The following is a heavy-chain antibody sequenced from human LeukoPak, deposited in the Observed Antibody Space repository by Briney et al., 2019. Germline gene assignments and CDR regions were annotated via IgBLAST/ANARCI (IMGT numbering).Heavy chain of an antibody. V-gene: IGHV3-30*18. Sequence: PGRSLRLSCAASGFTFSSYGMHWVRQAPGKGLEWVAVISYDGSNKYYADSVKGRFTISRDNSKSTLYLQMNSLRAEDTAVYYCAKDPGYSSSWNYFDYWGQGTLVTVSS. CDR2: ISYDGSNK. D-gene: IGHD6-13*01. J-gene: IGHJ4*02. CDR1: GFTFSSYG. CDR3: AKDPGYSSSWNYFDY.